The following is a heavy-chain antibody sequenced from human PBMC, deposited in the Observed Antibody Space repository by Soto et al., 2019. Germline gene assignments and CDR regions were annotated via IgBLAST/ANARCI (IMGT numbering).Heavy chain of an antibody. V-gene: IGHV4-59*08. CDR1: GGSISNFY. Sequence: SETLSLTCTVSGGSISNFYWSWIRQPPGKGLEWIGYVYYTGSTSYNPSLKRRVTFSADSSRGQFSLRLNSVTAADTAVCYCARTVLGPDLLADSFVDYYYYMDVWGQGTTVTVSS. CDR2: VYYTGST. CDR3: ARTVLGPDLLADSFVDYYYYMDV. D-gene: IGHD3-9*01. J-gene: IGHJ6*03.